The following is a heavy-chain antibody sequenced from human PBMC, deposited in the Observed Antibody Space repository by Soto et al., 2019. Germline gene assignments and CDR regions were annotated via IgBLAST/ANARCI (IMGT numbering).Heavy chain of an antibody. J-gene: IGHJ6*02. D-gene: IGHD2-8*01. CDR2: IYPGDSDT. CDR1: GYSFTSYW. CDR3: ARQGVSYYYGMDV. V-gene: IGHV5-51*01. Sequence: VGSLKISCNGSGYSFTSYWIGWVRQMPGKGLEWMGIIYPGDSDTRYSPSFQGQVTISADKSISTAYLQWSSLKASDTAMYYCARQGVSYYYGMDVWGQGTTVTVSS.